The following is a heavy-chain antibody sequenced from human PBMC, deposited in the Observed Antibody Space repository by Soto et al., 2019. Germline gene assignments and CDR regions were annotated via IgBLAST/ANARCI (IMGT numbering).Heavy chain of an antibody. J-gene: IGHJ3*02. Sequence: PSETLSLTCTVSGGSISSSSYYWGWIRQPPGKGLEWIGSIYYSGSTYYNPSLKSRVTISVDTSKNQFSLKLSSVTAADTAVYYCASRTITGTTKVGPGAFDIWGQGTMVTVSS. CDR3: ASRTITGTTKVGPGAFDI. CDR2: IYYSGST. V-gene: IGHV4-39*01. CDR1: GGSISSSSYY. D-gene: IGHD1-7*01.